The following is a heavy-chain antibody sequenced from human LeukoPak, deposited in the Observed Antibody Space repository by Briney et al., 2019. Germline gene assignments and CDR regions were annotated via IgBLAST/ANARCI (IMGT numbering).Heavy chain of an antibody. CDR2: IIPIFGTA. CDR1: GGTFSSYA. D-gene: IGHD2-2*01. V-gene: IGHV1-69*05. Sequence: GASVKVSCKASGGTFSSYAISWVRQAPGQGLEWMGGIIPIFGTANYAQKFQGRVTITTDESTSTAYMELSSLRSEDTAVYYCARFCSSTSCQADYWGQGTLVTVSS. CDR3: ARFCSSTSCQADY. J-gene: IGHJ4*02.